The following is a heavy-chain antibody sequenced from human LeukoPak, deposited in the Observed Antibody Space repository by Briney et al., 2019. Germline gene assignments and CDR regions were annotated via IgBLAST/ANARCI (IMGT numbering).Heavy chain of an antibody. CDR1: GFTFSSYA. CDR3: ARPSGVYLYYYYGMDV. CDR2: ISGSGGST. D-gene: IGHD5/OR15-5a*01. J-gene: IGHJ6*02. Sequence: PGGSLRLSCAASGFTFSSYAMSWVRQAPGKGLEWVSAISGSGGSTYYADSVKGRFTISRDNSKNTLYLQMNSLRAEDTAVYYCARPSGVYLYYYYGMDVWGQGTTVTVSS. V-gene: IGHV3-23*01.